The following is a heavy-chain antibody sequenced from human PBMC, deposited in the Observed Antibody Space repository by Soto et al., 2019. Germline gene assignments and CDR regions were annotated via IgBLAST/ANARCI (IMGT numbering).Heavy chain of an antibody. D-gene: IGHD1-26*01. CDR3: VSLDGSYYPDY. CDR1: GFTFSDHY. J-gene: IGHJ4*02. CDR2: AGNKAHSFTT. V-gene: IGHV3-72*01. Sequence: EVQLVESGGGLVQPGGSLRLSCAASGFTFSDHYMDWVRQAPGKGLEWVGRAGNKAHSFTTEYAASVKGRFTISRDDSKNSLYLQMNSLKTEDTAVYYCVSLDGSYYPDYWGQGTLVTVSS.